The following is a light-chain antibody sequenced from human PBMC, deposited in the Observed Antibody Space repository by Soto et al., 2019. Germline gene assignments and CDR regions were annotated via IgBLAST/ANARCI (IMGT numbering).Light chain of an antibody. J-gene: IGKJ4*01. Sequence: DIQMTQSPSSLSASVGDRVTITCRASQSISSYLNWYQQKPGKAPKLLIYAASSLQSGVPSRFSGSGYGTDFTLTIRSLQPEDFATYYCQQSYSTPELTFGGGTKVEIK. V-gene: IGKV1-39*01. CDR3: QQSYSTPELT. CDR1: QSISSY. CDR2: AAS.